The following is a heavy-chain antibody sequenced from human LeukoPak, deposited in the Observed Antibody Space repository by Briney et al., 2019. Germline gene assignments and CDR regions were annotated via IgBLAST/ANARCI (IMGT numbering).Heavy chain of an antibody. CDR2: IYYSGST. CDR1: GGSISSYY. D-gene: IGHD5-18*01. CDR3: ASSFGYSYGYSY. Sequence: SETLSLTCTVSGGSISSYYWSWIRQPPGKGLEWIGYIYYSGSTNYNPSLKSRVTISVDTSKNQFSLKLSSVTAADTAVYYCASSFGYSYGYSYWGQGTLVTVSS. V-gene: IGHV4-59*01. J-gene: IGHJ4*02.